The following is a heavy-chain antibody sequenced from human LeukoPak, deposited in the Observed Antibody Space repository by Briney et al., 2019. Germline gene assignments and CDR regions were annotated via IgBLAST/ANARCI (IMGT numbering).Heavy chain of an antibody. CDR2: IYSGGST. Sequence: GGPLRLSCAASGFTVSSNYMSWVRQAPGKGLEWVSVIYSGGSTYYADSVKGRFTISIDNSKNTLYLQMNSLRAVDTAVYYCAISSGWYLGNFDYWGQGTLVTVSS. D-gene: IGHD6-19*01. CDR1: GFTVSSNY. CDR3: AISSGWYLGNFDY. J-gene: IGHJ4*02. V-gene: IGHV3-53*01.